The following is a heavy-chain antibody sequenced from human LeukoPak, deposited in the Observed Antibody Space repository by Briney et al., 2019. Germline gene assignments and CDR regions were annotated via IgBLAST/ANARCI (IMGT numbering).Heavy chain of an antibody. CDR1: GYTFTSYA. V-gene: IGHV1-3*01. D-gene: IGHD6-13*01. Sequence: ASVKVSFTASGYTFTSYAMHWVRQAPGQRLEWMGWINAGNGNTKYSQKFQGRVTITRDTSASTAYMELSSLRSEDTAVYYCARASSSWYYFDYWGQGTLVTVSS. J-gene: IGHJ4*02. CDR2: INAGNGNT. CDR3: ARASSSWYYFDY.